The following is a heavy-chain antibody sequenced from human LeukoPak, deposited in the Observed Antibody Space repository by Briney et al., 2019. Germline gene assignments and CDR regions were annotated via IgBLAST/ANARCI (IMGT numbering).Heavy chain of an antibody. CDR2: INHSGST. CDR1: GGSFSGYY. D-gene: IGHD4-23*01. Sequence: SETLSLTCAVYGGSFSGYYWSWIRQPPGKGLEWIGEINHSGSTNYNPSLKSRVTISVDTSKNQFSLKLSSVTAADTAVYYCARRWGNWFDPWGQGTLVTVSS. J-gene: IGHJ5*02. V-gene: IGHV4-34*01. CDR3: ARRWGNWFDP.